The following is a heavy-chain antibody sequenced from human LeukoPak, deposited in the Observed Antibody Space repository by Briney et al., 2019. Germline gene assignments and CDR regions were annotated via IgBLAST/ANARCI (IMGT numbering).Heavy chain of an antibody. CDR2: INHSGST. Sequence: KSSETLSLTCTVSGGSISSSSYYWGWIRQPPGKGLEWIGEINHSGSTNYNPSLKSRVTISVDTSKNQFSLKLSSVTAADTAVYYCARLHALRRGITMVRGVIRIGYYFDYWDQGTLVTVSS. J-gene: IGHJ4*02. D-gene: IGHD3-10*01. CDR3: ARLHALRRGITMVRGVIRIGYYFDY. CDR1: GGSISSSSYY. V-gene: IGHV4-39*07.